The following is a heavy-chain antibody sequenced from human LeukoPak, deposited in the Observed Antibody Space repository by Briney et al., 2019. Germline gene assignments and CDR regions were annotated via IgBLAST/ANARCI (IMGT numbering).Heavy chain of an antibody. CDR2: ISGSGGNT. J-gene: IGHJ5*02. CDR1: GFTFSSYS. Sequence: PGGSLRLSCAASGFTFSSYSMNWVRQSPGKGLEWVSVISGSGGNTYHTDSVKGRFTISRDNSKNTVFLQMNSLRTEDTAVYYCARGDKQLVFNRNKGGFDPWGQGTLVTVSS. D-gene: IGHD6-13*01. CDR3: ARGDKQLVFNRNKGGFDP. V-gene: IGHV3-23*01.